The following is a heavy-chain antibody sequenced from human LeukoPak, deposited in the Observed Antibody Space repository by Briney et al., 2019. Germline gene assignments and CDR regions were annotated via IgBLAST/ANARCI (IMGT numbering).Heavy chain of an antibody. V-gene: IGHV4-61*02. CDR3: ARTNRFDP. Sequence: SETLSLTSTVSSDSISSGDYYWSSLRQPAGKGLERIGRISSSGSTNYNPSLKSRVTISVDTSKNQFFLKLSSVTAADTAFYYCARTNRFDPWGQGTLVTVSS. CDR1: SDSISSGDYY. J-gene: IGHJ5*02. CDR2: ISSSGST.